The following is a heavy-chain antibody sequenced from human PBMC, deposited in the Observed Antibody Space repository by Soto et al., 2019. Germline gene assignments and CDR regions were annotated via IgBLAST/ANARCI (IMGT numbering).Heavy chain of an antibody. CDR2: IYYSGST. CDR3: ARAYPVVTDV. CDR1: GGSISSYY. J-gene: IGHJ6*02. D-gene: IGHD2-2*02. V-gene: IGHV4-59*08. Sequence: SETLSLTCTVSGGSISSYYWSWIRQPPGKGLEWIGYIYYSGSTNYNPSLKSRVTISVDTSKNQFSLKLSSVTAADTAVYYCARAYPVVTDVWGQGTTVTVSS.